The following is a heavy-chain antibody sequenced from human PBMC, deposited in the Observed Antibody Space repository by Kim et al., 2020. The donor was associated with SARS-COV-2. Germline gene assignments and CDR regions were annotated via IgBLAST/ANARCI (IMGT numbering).Heavy chain of an antibody. V-gene: IGHV3-48*02. J-gene: IGHJ5*02. Sequence: GGSLRLSCAASGFTFSSYSMNWVRQAPGKGLEWVSYISSSSSTIYYADSVKGRFTISRDNAKNSLYLQMNSLRDEDTAVYYCARTLGYCSGGSCYGLFDPWVQGTLVTVSS. D-gene: IGHD2-15*01. CDR3: ARTLGYCSGGSCYGLFDP. CDR1: GFTFSSYS. CDR2: ISSSSSTI.